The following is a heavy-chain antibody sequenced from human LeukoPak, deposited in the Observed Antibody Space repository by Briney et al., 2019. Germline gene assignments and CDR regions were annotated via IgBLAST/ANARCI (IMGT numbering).Heavy chain of an antibody. CDR2: ISAYNGKT. CDR1: GYTFTSYV. V-gene: IGHV1-18*01. Sequence: ASVKVSCKASGYTFTSYVISWVRQAPGQGLEWMGWISAYNGKTNYAQKLQGRVTMTTDTSTSTAYMELRSLRSDDTAVYYCARAPDYYDSSGYLKSDYWGQGTLVTVSS. D-gene: IGHD3-22*01. J-gene: IGHJ4*02. CDR3: ARAPDYYDSSGYLKSDY.